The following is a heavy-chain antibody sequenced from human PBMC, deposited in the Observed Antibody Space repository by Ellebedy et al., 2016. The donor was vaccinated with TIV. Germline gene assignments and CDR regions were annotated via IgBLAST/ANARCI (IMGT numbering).Heavy chain of an antibody. Sequence: SETLSLTCTVSGGSLSDSYWSWIRQSPGKGLEWIGYIFYSGSTDYNLSLKGRVTISLDTSKNHFSLRLTSVTAADTAVYYCARRRSSGWYASWGQGTLVIVSS. D-gene: IGHD3-22*01. CDR3: ARRRSSGWYAS. J-gene: IGHJ5*01. V-gene: IGHV4-59*08. CDR2: IFYSGST. CDR1: GGSLSDSY.